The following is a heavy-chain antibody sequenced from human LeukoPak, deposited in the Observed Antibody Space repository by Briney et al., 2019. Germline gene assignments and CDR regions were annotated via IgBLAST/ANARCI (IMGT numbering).Heavy chain of an antibody. V-gene: IGHV1-2*02. D-gene: IGHD1-26*01. CDR3: ARDAGGSYHNWFDP. CDR2: INPNGGGT. J-gene: IGHJ5*02. Sequence: ASVKVSCKASGYTFTGYYMHWVRQAPGQGLEWMGWINPNGGGTNYAQKFQGRVTMTRDTSISTAYMELSRLRSDDTAVYYCARDAGGSYHNWFDPWGQGTLVTVSS. CDR1: GYTFTGYY.